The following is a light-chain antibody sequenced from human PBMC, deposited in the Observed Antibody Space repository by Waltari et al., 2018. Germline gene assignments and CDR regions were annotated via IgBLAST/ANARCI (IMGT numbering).Light chain of an antibody. V-gene: IGKV1-NL1*01. Sequence: DIQMTQSPSSLSASVGARVTITCRASQGISNSLAWYQQKPGKAPKLLLYAASRLESGVPSRFSGSGSGTDYTLTISSLQPEDFATYYCQQYYSTWWTFGQGTKVDIK. J-gene: IGKJ1*01. CDR1: QGISNS. CDR2: AAS. CDR3: QQYYSTWWT.